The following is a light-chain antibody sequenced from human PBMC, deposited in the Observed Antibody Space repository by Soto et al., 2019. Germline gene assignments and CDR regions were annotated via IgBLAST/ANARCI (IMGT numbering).Light chain of an antibody. V-gene: IGLV2-14*01. J-gene: IGLJ2*01. CDR1: SSDVGGYNY. CDR3: SSYTSSSTRGVV. CDR2: DVS. Sequence: QSALTQPASVSGSPGQSITISCTGTSSDVGGYNYVSWYQQHPGKAPKLMIYDVSNRPSGVSNRFSGSKSGNTASLTISGLQAEDEADYYCSSYTSSSTRGVVFGGGT.